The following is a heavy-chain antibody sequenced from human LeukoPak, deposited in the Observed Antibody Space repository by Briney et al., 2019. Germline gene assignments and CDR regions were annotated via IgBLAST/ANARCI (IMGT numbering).Heavy chain of an antibody. CDR1: GFTFAGYW. D-gene: IGHD3-22*01. V-gene: IGHV3-7*01. J-gene: IGHJ4*02. CDR2: IKQDASEE. Sequence: GGSLRLSCAASGFTFAGYWISWVRQAPGKGLEWVANIKQDASEEYYVDSVKGRFTISRDNAKNSLYLQMNSLRAEDTAVYYCARVLDYYDSSGPFDYWGQGTLVTVSS. CDR3: ARVLDYYDSSGPFDY.